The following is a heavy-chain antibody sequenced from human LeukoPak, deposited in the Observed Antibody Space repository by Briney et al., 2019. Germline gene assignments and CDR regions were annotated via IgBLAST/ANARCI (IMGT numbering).Heavy chain of an antibody. Sequence: GASVKVSCKASGGTFSSYAISWVRQAPGQGLEWMGRIIPIFGTANYAQKFQGRDTITTDESTSTAYMELSSLRSEDTAVYYCARGGFWFGSGYYYYFDYWGQGTLVTVSS. D-gene: IGHD3-3*01. V-gene: IGHV1-69*05. CDR2: IIPIFGTA. J-gene: IGHJ4*02. CDR3: ARGGFWFGSGYYYYFDY. CDR1: GGTFSSYA.